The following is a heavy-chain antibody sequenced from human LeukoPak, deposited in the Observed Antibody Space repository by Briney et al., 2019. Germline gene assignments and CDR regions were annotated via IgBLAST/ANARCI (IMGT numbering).Heavy chain of an antibody. V-gene: IGHV3-23*01. Sequence: GGSLRLSCAASGFSFSTYAMIWVRQAPGKGLEWVSGISASGLNTYYADSVRGRFTISRGNSRDTLYLQMSSLRADDTAIYYCAKGRGQYANYPYESWGQGTLVTVSS. CDR2: ISASGLNT. CDR3: AKGRGQYANYPYES. D-gene: IGHD2-8*01. CDR1: GFSFSTYA. J-gene: IGHJ4*02.